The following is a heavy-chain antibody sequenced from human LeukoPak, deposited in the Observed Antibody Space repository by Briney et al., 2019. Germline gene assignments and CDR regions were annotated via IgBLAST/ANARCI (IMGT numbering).Heavy chain of an antibody. D-gene: IGHD2-21*02. Sequence: GGSLRLSCAASGFTVSSNYMSWVRQAPGKGLEWVSAISGSGGSTYYADSVKGRFTISRDNAKNSLYLQMNSLRAEDTAVYYCARVVSATYDSDDYFDYWGQGTLVTVSS. CDR1: GFTVSSNY. J-gene: IGHJ4*02. CDR3: ARVVSATYDSDDYFDY. V-gene: IGHV3-23*01. CDR2: ISGSGGST.